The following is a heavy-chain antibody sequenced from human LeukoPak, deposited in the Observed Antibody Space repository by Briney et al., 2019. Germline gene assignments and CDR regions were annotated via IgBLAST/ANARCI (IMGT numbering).Heavy chain of an antibody. CDR2: IIPIFGTA. CDR3: AKSKSYYGDYAFDI. Sequence: SVKVSCKASGGTFSSYAISWVRQAPGQGLEWMGGIIPIFGTANYAQKFQGRVTITADESTSTAYMELSSLRSEDTAVYYCAKSKSYYGDYAFDIWGQGTMVTVSS. CDR1: GGTFSSYA. J-gene: IGHJ3*02. D-gene: IGHD4-17*01. V-gene: IGHV1-69*13.